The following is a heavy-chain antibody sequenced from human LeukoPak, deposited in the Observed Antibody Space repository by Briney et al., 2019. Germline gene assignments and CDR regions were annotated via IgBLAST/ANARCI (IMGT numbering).Heavy chain of an antibody. Sequence: SGGSLRLSCAVSGITLSNYGMSWVRQAPGKGLEGVAGLSGSGGGTNYADSVQGRFTISRDNPKNTLYLQMNSLRAEDTAVYFCAKRGVVIRVFLVGFHKEAYYFDSWGQGALVTVSS. J-gene: IGHJ4*02. V-gene: IGHV3-23*01. CDR3: AKRGVVIRVFLVGFHKEAYYFDS. D-gene: IGHD3-10*01. CDR1: GITLSNYG. CDR2: LSGSGGGT.